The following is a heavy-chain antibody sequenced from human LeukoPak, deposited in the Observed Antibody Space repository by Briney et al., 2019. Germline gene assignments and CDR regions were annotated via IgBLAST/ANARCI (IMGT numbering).Heavy chain of an antibody. CDR2: IKYDGNEE. CDR1: GFTFSSFW. V-gene: IGHV3-7*01. CDR3: KSGGAAPGSFDY. D-gene: IGHD1-1*01. Sequence: GGSLRLSCAASGFTFSSFWMSWRGQAPGQGLEWVANIKYDGNEEYYVDSVKGRFTISRDNAKNSLYLQLNSLRVEDTAVYYCKSGGAAPGSFDYWGQGTLVTVSP. J-gene: IGHJ4*02.